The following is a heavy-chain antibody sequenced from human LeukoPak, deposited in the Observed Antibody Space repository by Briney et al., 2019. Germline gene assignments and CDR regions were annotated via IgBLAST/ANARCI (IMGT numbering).Heavy chain of an antibody. CDR3: ARGEWFGEFYFDY. J-gene: IGHJ4*02. CDR2: INYSGST. CDR1: GGSFSGYY. Sequence: PSETLSLTCAVYGGSFSGYYWSWIRQPPGKGLEWIGEINYSGSTNYNPSLKSRVTISRDTSTNQFSLKLSSMTAADTAVYYCARGEWFGEFYFDYWGQGTLVTVSS. D-gene: IGHD3-10*01. V-gene: IGHV4-34*01.